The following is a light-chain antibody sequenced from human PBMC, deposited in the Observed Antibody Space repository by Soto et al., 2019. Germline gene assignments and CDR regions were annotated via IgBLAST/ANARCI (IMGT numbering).Light chain of an antibody. CDR3: QQSYTTAPIT. CDR2: AAS. J-gene: IGKJ5*01. CDR1: QSISRN. V-gene: IGKV1-39*01. Sequence: DIQMTQSPSSLSASVGDRVTITCRASQSISRNLNWYQHKPGKAPKLLIYAASSLQNGVPSRFSGCGSGTEFTLSISSLQPEDFGTYYCQQSYTTAPITFGQGTRLEIK.